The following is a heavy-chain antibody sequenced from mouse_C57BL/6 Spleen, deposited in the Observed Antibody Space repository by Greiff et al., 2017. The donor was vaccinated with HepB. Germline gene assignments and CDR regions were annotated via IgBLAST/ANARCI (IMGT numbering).Heavy chain of an antibody. CDR2: FHPYNDDT. CDR1: GYTFTTYP. V-gene: IGHV1-47*01. CDR3: ARGRYYYGSSYGYFDV. Sequence: VQLKESGAELVKPGASVKMSCKASGYTFTTYPIEWMKQNHGKSLEWIGNFHPYNDDTKYNEKFKGKATLTVEKSSSTVYLELSRLTSDDSAVYYCARGRYYYGSSYGYFDVWGTGTTVTVSS. J-gene: IGHJ1*03. D-gene: IGHD1-1*01.